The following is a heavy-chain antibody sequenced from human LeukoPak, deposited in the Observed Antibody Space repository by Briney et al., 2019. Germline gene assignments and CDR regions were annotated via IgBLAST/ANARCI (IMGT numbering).Heavy chain of an antibody. V-gene: IGHV4-31*03. J-gene: IGHJ4*02. CDR1: GGSISSGGNY. Sequence: SQTLSLTCTVSGGSISSGGNYWSWIRQHPGKGLEWIGYIYYSGSTHYNPSLKSRVTISVDTSKNQFSLKLSSVTAADTAVYYCARRAKYYGSGSLTFDYWGQGTLVTVSS. CDR3: ARRAKYYGSGSLTFDY. CDR2: IYYSGST. D-gene: IGHD3-10*01.